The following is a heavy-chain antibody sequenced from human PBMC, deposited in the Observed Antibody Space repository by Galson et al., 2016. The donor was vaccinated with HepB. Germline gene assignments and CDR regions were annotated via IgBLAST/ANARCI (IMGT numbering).Heavy chain of an antibody. CDR1: GFTFSSHW. V-gene: IGHV3-74*01. Sequence: SLRLSCAASGFTFSSHWMHWVRQVPGKGLVWVSWINGDGSDIDYAHSLKGRFTIYRDNAQNTLYLQMNSLRGDDTAVYFCVRGGPFRNDPPLWCQGSLLTVSS. CDR3: VRGGPFRNDPPL. J-gene: IGHJ4*02. CDR2: INGDGSDI.